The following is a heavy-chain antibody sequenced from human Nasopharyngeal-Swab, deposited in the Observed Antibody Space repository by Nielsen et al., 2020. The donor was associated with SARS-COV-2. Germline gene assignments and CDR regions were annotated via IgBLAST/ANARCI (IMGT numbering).Heavy chain of an antibody. D-gene: IGHD6-19*01. Sequence: SGSTLAKPSQTLTLTCTFSGFSLSTSKVGVSWVRQLPGKALERLALLYWDDDNRYNPSLTSRITITKDTSKNHVVLTMTNMDPVDTATYFCVHSTGWRLDYWGQGTLVTVSS. J-gene: IGHJ4*02. CDR3: VHSTGWRLDY. CDR1: GFSLSTSKVG. V-gene: IGHV2-5*02. CDR2: LYWDDDN.